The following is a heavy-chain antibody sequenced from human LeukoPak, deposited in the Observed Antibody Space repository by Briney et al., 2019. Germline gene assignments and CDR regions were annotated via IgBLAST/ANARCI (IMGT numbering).Heavy chain of an antibody. Sequence: GGSLRLSCAASGFTFSSYAMHWVRQAPGKGLEWMGGFDPEDGETIYAQKFQGRVTMTEDTSTDTAYMELSSLRSEDTAVYYCATRLGDTYGDYDPYWGQGTLVTVSS. CDR1: GFTFSSYA. J-gene: IGHJ4*02. V-gene: IGHV1-24*01. D-gene: IGHD4-17*01. CDR2: FDPEDGET. CDR3: ATRLGDTYGDYDPY.